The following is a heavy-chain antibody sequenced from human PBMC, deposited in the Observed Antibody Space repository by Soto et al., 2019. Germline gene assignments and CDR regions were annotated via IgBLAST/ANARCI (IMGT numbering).Heavy chain of an antibody. J-gene: IGHJ6*04. Sequence: PVGSLRLSCSASGFTFSGSAMHWVRQASGKGLEWVGRIRSKANSYATAYAASVKGRFTISRDDSKNTAYLQMNSLKTEDTAVYYCTRKRVVNLYGYYGMAVWGKGPTVTVSS. D-gene: IGHD3-3*01. CDR1: GFTFSGSA. CDR3: TRKRVVNLYGYYGMAV. V-gene: IGHV3-73*01. CDR2: IRSKANSYAT.